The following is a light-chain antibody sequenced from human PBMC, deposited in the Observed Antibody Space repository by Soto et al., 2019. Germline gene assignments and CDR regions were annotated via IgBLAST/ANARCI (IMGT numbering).Light chain of an antibody. CDR1: SSDVGGYNY. CDR3: CSSAGSYTSV. Sequence: QSALTQPRSVSGSPGQSVTISCTGTSSDVGGYNYVSWYQQHPGKAPKLMIYDVSKRPSGVPDRFSGSKSGNTASLTISGLQAGDEAHYYCCSSAGSYTSVFGGGTKLTVL. CDR2: DVS. V-gene: IGLV2-11*01. J-gene: IGLJ3*02.